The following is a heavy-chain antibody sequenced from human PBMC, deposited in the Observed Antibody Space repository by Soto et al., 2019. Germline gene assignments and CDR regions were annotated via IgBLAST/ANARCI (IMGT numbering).Heavy chain of an antibody. Sequence: GESLKISCAASGFTFSSYSMNWVRQAPGKGLEWVSYISSSSSTIYYADSVKGRFTISRDNAKNSLYLQMNSLRDKDTAVYYCARFLVIPSHNKFDYWGQGTLVTVSS. CDR3: ARFLVIPSHNKFDY. CDR2: ISSSSSTI. D-gene: IGHD3-22*01. V-gene: IGHV3-48*02. J-gene: IGHJ4*02. CDR1: GFTFSSYS.